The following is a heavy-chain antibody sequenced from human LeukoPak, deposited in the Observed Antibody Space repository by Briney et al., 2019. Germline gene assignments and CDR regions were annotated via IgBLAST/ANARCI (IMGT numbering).Heavy chain of an antibody. Sequence: GGSLRLSCAASGFTFSSYSMNWVRQAPGKGLEWVSYISTSSSTIYYADSVKGRFTISRDNAKNSLYLQMNSLRAEDTAVYYCARGELWVPFYYHYGMDVWGQGTTVTVSS. D-gene: IGHD5-18*01. CDR3: ARGELWVPFYYHYGMDV. V-gene: IGHV3-48*04. CDR2: ISTSSSTI. CDR1: GFTFSSYS. J-gene: IGHJ6*02.